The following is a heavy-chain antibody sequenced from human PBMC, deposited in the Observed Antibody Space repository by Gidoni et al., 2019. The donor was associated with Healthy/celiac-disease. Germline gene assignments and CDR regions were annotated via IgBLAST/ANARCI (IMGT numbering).Heavy chain of an antibody. Sequence: EVPLVQSGAAVKKPGATVKISCKVSGSTFTDCYMHWVQQAPGKGLEWMGPVDPEDGEKIYAEKFQGRVTITADTSTDTAYMELSSLRSEDTAVYYCATLPTIAAAGTIDYWGQGTLVTVSS. CDR1: GSTFTDCY. CDR3: ATLPTIAAAGTIDY. CDR2: VDPEDGEK. D-gene: IGHD6-13*01. J-gene: IGHJ4*02. V-gene: IGHV1-69-2*01.